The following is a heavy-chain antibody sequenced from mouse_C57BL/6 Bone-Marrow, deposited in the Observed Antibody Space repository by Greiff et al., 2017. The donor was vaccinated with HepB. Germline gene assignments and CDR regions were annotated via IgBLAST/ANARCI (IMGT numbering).Heavy chain of an antibody. CDR3: ARGELMVTGRYYAMDY. V-gene: IGHV1-61*01. CDR1: GYTFTSYW. D-gene: IGHD2-1*01. Sequence: QVQLQQPGAELVRPGSSVKLSCKASGYTFTSYWMDWVKQRPGQGLEWIGNIYPSDSETHYNQKFKDKATLTVDKSSSTAYMQLSSLTSEDSAVYYCARGELMVTGRYYAMDYWGQGTSVTVSS. CDR2: IYPSDSET. J-gene: IGHJ4*01.